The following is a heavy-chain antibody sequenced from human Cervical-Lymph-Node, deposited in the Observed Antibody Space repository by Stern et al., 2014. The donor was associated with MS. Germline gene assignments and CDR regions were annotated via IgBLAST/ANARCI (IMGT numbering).Heavy chain of an antibody. CDR1: GYTFTNTG. CDR3: ARGDDKTSYDY. Sequence: QMQLVQSEAEVKKPGASVKGSCKASGYTFTNTGINWVRLAPGQGPEWMGWVSTYNGNTKYAQKLRGRVTMTTDTSTSTAYMELRSLRSDDTAVYYCARGDDKTSYDYWGQGTLVTVSS. V-gene: IGHV1-18*01. D-gene: IGHD1-1*01. J-gene: IGHJ4*02. CDR2: VSTYNGNT.